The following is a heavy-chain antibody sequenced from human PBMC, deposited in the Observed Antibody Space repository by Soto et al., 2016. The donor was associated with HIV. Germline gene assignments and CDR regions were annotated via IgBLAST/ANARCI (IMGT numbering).Heavy chain of an antibody. Sequence: EVQLVESGGGLVQPGGSLRLSCVASGFTFSKYWMHWVRQAPGKGLVWVSRINSDGSRTSYADSVKGRFTISRDNAKNTLYLQMNSLRAEDTAVYYRARGGEYYDILTGYWGQGTLVTVSS. V-gene: IGHV3-74*01. CDR3: ARGGEYYDILTGY. D-gene: IGHD3-9*01. CDR1: GFTFSKYW. J-gene: IGHJ4*02. CDR2: INSDGSRT.